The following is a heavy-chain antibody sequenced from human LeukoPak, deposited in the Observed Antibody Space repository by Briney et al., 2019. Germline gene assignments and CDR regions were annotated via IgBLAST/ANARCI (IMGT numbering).Heavy chain of an antibody. CDR3: AREGGNSGYDLDY. CDR1: GFTVSSNY. D-gene: IGHD5-12*01. Sequence: PGGSLRLSCAASGFTVSSNYMSWVRQAPGKGLEWVANIKQDGSEKYYVDSVKGRFTISRDNAKNSLYLQMNSLRAEDTAVYYCAREGGNSGYDLDYWGQGTLVTVSS. J-gene: IGHJ4*02. CDR2: IKQDGSEK. V-gene: IGHV3-7*01.